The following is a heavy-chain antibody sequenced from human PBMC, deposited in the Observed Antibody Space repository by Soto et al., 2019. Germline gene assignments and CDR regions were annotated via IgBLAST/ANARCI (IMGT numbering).Heavy chain of an antibody. CDR1: GGSISSYR. Sequence: ETLSLTCTVSGGSISSYRWSWIRQPAGKGLEWIGRLNTYGNTHYNPSLKSRVTVSVDTSRNQFFLTLRSVTAADSAVYHCGRESGETWDYEASWGQGTPVTVS. CDR3: GRESGETWDYEAS. J-gene: IGHJ5*02. D-gene: IGHD1-7*01. V-gene: IGHV4-4*07. CDR2: LNTYGNT.